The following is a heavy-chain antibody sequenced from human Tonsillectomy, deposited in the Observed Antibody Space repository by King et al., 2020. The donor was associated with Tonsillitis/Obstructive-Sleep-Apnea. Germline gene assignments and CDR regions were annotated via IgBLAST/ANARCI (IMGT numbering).Heavy chain of an antibody. CDR1: GFTFGDYA. V-gene: IGHV3-49*05. CDR2: IRRKAYGGTT. J-gene: IGHJ5*02. D-gene: IGHD3-3*01. Sequence: VQLVESGGGLVKPGRSLRLSCTASGFTFGDYAMSWFRQAPGKGLEWGGVIRRKAYGGTTEYAASVKGRFTISRDDSKSIAYLQMNSLKTEDTAVYYCTRGRQDFWSGYPYNWFDPWGQGTLVTVSS. CDR3: TRGRQDFWSGYPYNWFDP.